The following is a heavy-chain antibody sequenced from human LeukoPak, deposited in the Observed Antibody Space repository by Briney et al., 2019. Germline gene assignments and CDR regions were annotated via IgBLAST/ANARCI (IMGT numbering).Heavy chain of an antibody. V-gene: IGHV4-39*01. CDR1: GGSISSSSYY. CDR2: IYYSGST. J-gene: IGHJ4*02. CDR3: ERQKEPSSGWYNVDY. Sequence: PSETLSLTCTVSGGSISSSSYYWGWISQPPGKGLEWIGSIYYSGSTYYNPSLKSRVTISVDTSKNQFSLKLSSVTAADTAVYYCERQKEPSSGWYNVDYWGQGTLVTVSS. D-gene: IGHD6-19*01.